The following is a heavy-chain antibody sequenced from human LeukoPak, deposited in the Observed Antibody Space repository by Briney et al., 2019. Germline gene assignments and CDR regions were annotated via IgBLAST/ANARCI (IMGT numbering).Heavy chain of an antibody. CDR2: IRSKAYGGTT. V-gene: IGHV3-49*04. CDR1: GFTFGDYA. CDR3: TRGPSSGWYYFDY. J-gene: IGHJ4*02. Sequence: GGSLRLSCTASGFTFGDYAMSWVRQAPGKGLEWVGFIRSKAYGGTTEYAASVKGRSTISRDDSKSIAYLQMNSLKTEDTAVYYCTRGPSSGWYYFDYWGQGTLVTVSS. D-gene: IGHD6-19*01.